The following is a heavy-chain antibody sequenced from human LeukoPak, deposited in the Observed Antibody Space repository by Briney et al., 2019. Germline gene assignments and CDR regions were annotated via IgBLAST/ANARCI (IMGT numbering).Heavy chain of an antibody. V-gene: IGHV5-51*01. Sequence: GESLKISCKGSGYSFTSYWIGWVRQMPGKGLEWMGIIYPGDSDTRYSPSFQGQVTISADKSISTAYLQWSSLKASDTAMYYCARPRHTKDVVVPAPIDYWGQGTLVTVSS. CDR3: ARPRHTKDVVVPAPIDY. D-gene: IGHD2-2*01. CDR2: IYPGDSDT. CDR1: GYSFTSYW. J-gene: IGHJ4*02.